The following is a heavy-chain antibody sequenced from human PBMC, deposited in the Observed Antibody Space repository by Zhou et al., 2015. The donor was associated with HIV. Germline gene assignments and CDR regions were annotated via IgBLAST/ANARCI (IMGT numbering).Heavy chain of an antibody. CDR3: AREGWRQQLVRGAFDI. Sequence: QVQLVQSGAEVKKPGSSVKVSCKASGGTFSSYAISWVRQAPGQGLEWMGGIIPIFGTANYAQKFQGRVTITADESTSTAYMELSSLRSEDTAVYYCAREGWRQQLVRGAFDIWGQGDNGHRLF. V-gene: IGHV1-69*01. D-gene: IGHD6-13*01. CDR1: GGTFSSYA. CDR2: IIPIFGTA. J-gene: IGHJ3*02.